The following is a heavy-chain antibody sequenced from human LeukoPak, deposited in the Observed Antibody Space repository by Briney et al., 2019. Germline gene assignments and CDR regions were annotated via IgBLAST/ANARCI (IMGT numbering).Heavy chain of an antibody. CDR3: ARDGYDSSGFDAFDI. CDR1: GFTFSSYS. V-gene: IGHV3-21*01. J-gene: IGHJ3*02. CDR2: ISSSSSYI. Sequence: GGSLRLSCAASGFTFSSYSMNWVRQAPGKGLEWVSSISSSSSYIYYADTVKGRFTISRDNAKNTLYLQMNSLRAEDTAVYYCARDGYDSSGFDAFDIWGQGTMVTVSS. D-gene: IGHD3-22*01.